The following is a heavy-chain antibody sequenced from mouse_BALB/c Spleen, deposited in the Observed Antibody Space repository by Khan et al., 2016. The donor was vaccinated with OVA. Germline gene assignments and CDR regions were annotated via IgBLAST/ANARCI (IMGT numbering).Heavy chain of an antibody. V-gene: IGHV1-77*01. CDR2: ISPGSGDT. J-gene: IGHJ3*01. Sequence: QVQLQQSGAELARPGASVKLSCKASGYTFTDYYINWVKLRTGQGLEWIGEISPGSGDTYYNERFKGKAKLTADKSSSTAYMQLSSLTSEASAVYVCARRNYFGYTFAYWGQGTLVTVSA. CDR3: ARRNYFGYTFAY. D-gene: IGHD1-2*01. CDR1: GYTFTDYY.